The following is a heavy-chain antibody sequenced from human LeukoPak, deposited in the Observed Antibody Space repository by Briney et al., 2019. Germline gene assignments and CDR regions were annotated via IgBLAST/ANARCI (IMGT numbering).Heavy chain of an antibody. V-gene: IGHV4-59*01. CDR1: GGSISSYF. CDR3: ATRFILTGKGWFDP. Sequence: SETLSLTCTVSGGSISSYFWSWIRQPPGEGLEWIGYIYYTGSTNYNPSLKSRVTISVDTSKNQSSLRLSSVTAADTAVYYCATRFILTGKGWFDPWGQGTLVTVSS. CDR2: IYYTGST. D-gene: IGHD7-27*01. J-gene: IGHJ5*02.